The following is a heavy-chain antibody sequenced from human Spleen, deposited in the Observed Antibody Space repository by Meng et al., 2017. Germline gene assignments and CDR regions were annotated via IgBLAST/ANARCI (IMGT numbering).Heavy chain of an antibody. V-gene: IGHV3-30*01. CDR3: ARVILWFGELYYFDY. J-gene: IGHJ4*02. CDR2: TSFDGTYK. CDR1: GFTFSDYA. Sequence: GESLKISCAASGFTFSDYAIHWVRQAPGKGLEWVSVTSFDGTYKYYADSVKGRFTISRDKSKNTLYLQMNSLRAEDTAVYYCARVILWFGELYYFDYWGQGTLVTVSS. D-gene: IGHD3-10*01.